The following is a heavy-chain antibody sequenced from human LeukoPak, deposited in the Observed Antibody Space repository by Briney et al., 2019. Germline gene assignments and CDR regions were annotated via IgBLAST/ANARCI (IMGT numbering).Heavy chain of an antibody. CDR1: GFVFSSYA. V-gene: IGHV3-33*06. CDR2: IWYDGSKT. Sequence: PGTSLRLSCAASGFVFSSYAMHWVRQAPGKGLEWVAVIWYDGSKTDYADSVKGRFDISRDTSKNTLYLQMNRLRAEDTAVYFCAKEAERYTASFEVGGQAAFDHWGQRMLVTVSS. CDR3: AKEAERYTASFEVGGQAAFDH. J-gene: IGHJ4*02. D-gene: IGHD3-10*01.